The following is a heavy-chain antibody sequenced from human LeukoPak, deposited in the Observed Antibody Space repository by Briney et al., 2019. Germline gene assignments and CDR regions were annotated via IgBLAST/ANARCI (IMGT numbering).Heavy chain of an antibody. CDR1: GGSISSYY. CDR3: ARRQGSGWYFDY. V-gene: IGHV4-59*08. Sequence: PSETLSLTCTVSGGSISSYYWSWIRQPPGKGLEWIGYIYYSGISTNYNPSLKSRVTISVDTSKNQFSLKLSSVTAADTAVYYCARRQGSGWYFDYWGQGTLVTVSS. D-gene: IGHD6-19*01. CDR2: IYYSGIST. J-gene: IGHJ4*02.